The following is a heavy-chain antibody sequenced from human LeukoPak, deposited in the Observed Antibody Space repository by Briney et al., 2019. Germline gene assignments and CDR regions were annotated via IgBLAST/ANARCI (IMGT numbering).Heavy chain of an antibody. D-gene: IGHD3-10*01. Sequence: PGGSLRLSCVASGFTFSRYGMHWVRQAPGKGLEWVAAISYDGSNKDYADSVKGRFTISRDNSKNTLHLQMNSLRTEDTAVYYCAKDPAGLLWFGYFDYWGQGTLVTVSS. J-gene: IGHJ4*02. CDR1: GFTFSRYG. V-gene: IGHV3-30*18. CDR3: AKDPAGLLWFGYFDY. CDR2: ISYDGSNK.